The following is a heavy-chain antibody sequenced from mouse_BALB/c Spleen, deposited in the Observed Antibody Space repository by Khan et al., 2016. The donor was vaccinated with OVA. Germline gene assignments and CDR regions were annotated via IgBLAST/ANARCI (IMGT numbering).Heavy chain of an antibody. CDR3: ARMARTIN. J-gene: IGHJ2*01. V-gene: IGHV5-6-3*01. CDR2: INSNGGST. Sequence: EVQLVESGGGLVQPGGSLKLFCAASGFTFSSHGMSWVRPTPDKRLELVATINSNGGSTYYPDSVKGRFTISRDNAKNTLYLQMSSLKSEDTAMYYCARMARTINWGQGTTLTVSS. CDR1: GFTFSSHG.